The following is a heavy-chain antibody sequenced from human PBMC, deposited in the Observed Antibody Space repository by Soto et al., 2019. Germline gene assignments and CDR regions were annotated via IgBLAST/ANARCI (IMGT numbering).Heavy chain of an antibody. Sequence: PGGALRLSCEVSGFTFGDSYMSWIRQAPGKGLEWLSYISPGSRYPAYADSVKGRFTISRDNAKRSLYLQMMSLTAEDTAIYYCVRGGGGGLFDPWGQGTMVTVSS. CDR3: VRGGGGGLFDP. D-gene: IGHD2-15*01. V-gene: IGHV3-11*06. CDR2: ISPGSRYP. CDR1: GFTFGDSY. J-gene: IGHJ5*02.